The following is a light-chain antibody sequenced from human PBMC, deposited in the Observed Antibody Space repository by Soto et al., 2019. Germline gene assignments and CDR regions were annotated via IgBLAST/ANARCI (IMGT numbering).Light chain of an antibody. CDR2: GAS. J-gene: IGKJ5*01. CDR1: QIVGGDT. Sequence: EIVLTQSPGTLSLSPGERATLSCRASQIVGGDTLAWFQQRPGQAPSLVIYGASNRAAGIPDRFSGSGSGTDFTLTGSRLEPEDFAMYYCQQYHWAPDTFGQGTRLEMK. CDR3: QQYHWAPDT. V-gene: IGKV3-20*01.